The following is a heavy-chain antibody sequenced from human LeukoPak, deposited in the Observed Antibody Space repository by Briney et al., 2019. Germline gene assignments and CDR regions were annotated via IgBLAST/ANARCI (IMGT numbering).Heavy chain of an antibody. CDR3: ARDAGNSGYGCDL. D-gene: IGHD5-12*01. CDR1: GFIFSQYS. V-gene: IGHV3-48*01. Sequence: GGSLRLPCAASGFIFSQYSMNWVRQAPGKGLEWVSHIRSSSETFYADSVKGRFTISRDNARNSLYLQMNNLRGEDTAIYYCARDAGNSGYGCDLWGQGTLVTVSS. CDR2: IRSSSET. J-gene: IGHJ5*02.